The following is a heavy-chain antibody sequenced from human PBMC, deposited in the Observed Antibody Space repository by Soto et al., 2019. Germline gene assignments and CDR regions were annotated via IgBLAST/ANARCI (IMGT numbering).Heavy chain of an antibody. J-gene: IGHJ4*02. D-gene: IGHD1-20*01. Sequence: SETLSLTCTVSGGSVSSGSYYWSWIRQPPGKGLEWIGYIYYSGSTNYNPSLKSRVTISVDTSKNQFSLKLSSVTAADTAVYYCARDGGITGSIYWGQGTLVTVSS. V-gene: IGHV4-61*01. CDR2: IYYSGST. CDR3: ARDGGITGSIY. CDR1: GGSVSSGSYY.